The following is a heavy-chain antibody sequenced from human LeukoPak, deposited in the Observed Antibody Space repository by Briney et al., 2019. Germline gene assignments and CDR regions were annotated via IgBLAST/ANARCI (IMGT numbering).Heavy chain of an antibody. CDR2: IGYDGDNK. D-gene: IGHD4-11*01. CDR3: ASLSAMTTAPPDA. Sequence: GKSLRLSCAASGFTFSNYAMNWVRQAPGKGLEWVAFIGYDGDNKFYVDSVKGRFAISRDNSKSTLYLQMNNVRVEDTAIYYCASLSAMTTAPPDAWGHGTTVTVSS. J-gene: IGHJ6*02. V-gene: IGHV3-30*09. CDR1: GFTFSNYA.